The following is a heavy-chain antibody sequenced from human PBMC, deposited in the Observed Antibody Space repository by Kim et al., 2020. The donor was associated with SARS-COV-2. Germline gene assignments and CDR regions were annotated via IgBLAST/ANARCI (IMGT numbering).Heavy chain of an antibody. Sequence: GGSLRLSCAASGFTFSNYAMSWVRQAPGMGLEWVSFISDSGGSTYYADSVKGRFTFSRDNSKNTLYLQMTSLRAEDTALYYCAKGHTETIGGIDYWGQGTLVTVS. V-gene: IGHV3-23*01. J-gene: IGHJ4*02. CDR1: GFTFSNYA. CDR2: ISDSGGST. CDR3: AKGHTETIGGIDY. D-gene: IGHD1-26*01.